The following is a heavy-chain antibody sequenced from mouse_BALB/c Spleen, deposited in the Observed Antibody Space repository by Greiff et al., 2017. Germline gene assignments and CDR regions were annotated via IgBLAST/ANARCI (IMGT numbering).Heavy chain of an antibody. V-gene: IGHV5-4*02. CDR2: ISDGGSYT. J-gene: IGHJ3*01. D-gene: IGHD2-2*01. Sequence: EVKLVEPGGGLVKPGGSLKLSCAASGFTFSDYYMYWVRQTPEKRLEWVATISDGGSYTYYPDSVKGRFTLSRDNTKNNLYLQMSSLKSEDTAMYYCARGGNGSPAWFAYWGQGTLVTVSA. CDR1: GFTFSDYY. CDR3: ARGGNGSPAWFAY.